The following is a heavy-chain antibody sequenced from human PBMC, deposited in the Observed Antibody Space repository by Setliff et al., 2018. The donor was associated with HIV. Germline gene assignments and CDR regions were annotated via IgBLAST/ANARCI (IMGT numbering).Heavy chain of an antibody. J-gene: IGHJ1*01. V-gene: IGHV3-21*01. CDR1: GFDFSDYS. D-gene: IGHD3-16*02. CDR2: ITGASGFI. Sequence: PGGSLRLSCAASGFDFSDYSMNWVRQAPGKGLEWVSCITGASGFIAYADSVKGRFTVSRDNAKNAVYLQMNSLRPEDTAVYYCARDRDPHYDYVWGNYRPEYFQHWGQGTPVTVSS. CDR3: ARDRDPHYDYVWGNYRPEYFQH.